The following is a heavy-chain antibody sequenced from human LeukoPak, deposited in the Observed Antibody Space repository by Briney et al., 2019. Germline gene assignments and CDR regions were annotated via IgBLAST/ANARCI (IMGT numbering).Heavy chain of an antibody. V-gene: IGHV3-23*01. CDR2: ISGSGGST. CDR1: GFTFSSYA. D-gene: IGHD3-22*01. CDR3: ATKGSSGFLKY. J-gene: IGHJ4*02. Sequence: PGGSLRLSCAASGFTFSSYAMSWVRQAPGKGLEWVSAISGSGGSTYYADSVKGRFTISRDNSKDTLYLQMNSLRAEDTAVYYCATKGSSGFLKYWGQGTLVTVSS.